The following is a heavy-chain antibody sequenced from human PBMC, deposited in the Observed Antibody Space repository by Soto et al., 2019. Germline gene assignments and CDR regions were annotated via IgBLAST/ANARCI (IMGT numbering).Heavy chain of an antibody. CDR2: ISRDDDK. J-gene: IGHJ4*02. Sequence: QITLKESGPTLVKPTQTLTLTCTVSGFSLTTNGVGVGWFRQPPGKALEWLALISRDDDKRYRPSLKSRVTITKDNTKNQVVLTMTNMDPVDTATYYCAHTVARGAYWETFNYWGQGTLVTVSS. CDR1: GFSLTTNGVG. V-gene: IGHV2-5*02. CDR3: AHTVARGAYWETFNY. D-gene: IGHD1-26*01.